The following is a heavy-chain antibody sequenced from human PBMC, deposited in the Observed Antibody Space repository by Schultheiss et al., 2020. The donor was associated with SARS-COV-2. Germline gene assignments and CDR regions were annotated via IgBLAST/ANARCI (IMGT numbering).Heavy chain of an antibody. CDR2: INHSGST. V-gene: IGHV4-34*01. D-gene: IGHD3-16*01. J-gene: IGHJ6*02. CDR1: GGSFSGYY. Sequence: SETLSLTWAVYGGSFSGYYWGWIRQPPGKGLEWIGEINHSGSTNYNPSLKSRVTISVDTSKNQFSLKLSSVTAADTAVYYCARSWAYYYYYGMDVWGQGTTVSVSS. CDR3: ARSWAYYYYYGMDV.